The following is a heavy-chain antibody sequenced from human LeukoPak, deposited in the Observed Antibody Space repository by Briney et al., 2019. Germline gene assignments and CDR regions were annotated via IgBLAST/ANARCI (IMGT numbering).Heavy chain of an antibody. V-gene: IGHV4-34*01. CDR1: GGSFSGYY. J-gene: IGHJ4*02. Sequence: PSETLSLTCAVYGGSFSGYYWSWIRQPPGKGLEWTGEINHSGSTNYNPSLKSRVTISVDTSKNQFSLKLSSVTVADTAVYYCARGQWLDNYWGQGTLVTVSS. CDR3: ARGQWLDNY. CDR2: INHSGST. D-gene: IGHD6-19*01.